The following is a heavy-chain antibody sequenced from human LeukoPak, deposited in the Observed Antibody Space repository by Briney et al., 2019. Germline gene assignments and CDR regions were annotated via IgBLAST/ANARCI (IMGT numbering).Heavy chain of an antibody. J-gene: IGHJ4*02. D-gene: IGHD7-27*01. CDR2: INLSGSAQ. V-gene: IGHV3-7*01. Sequence: GGSLRLSCSASGFALSAYWMNSVRQAPGKGPEWVANINLSGSAQYYVHSVKGQCTISRDNAKSSLYLQRNSLRVEYTAVYYCAAWGLHNYWGQGTLVTVPS. CDR1: GFALSAYW. CDR3: AAWGLHNY.